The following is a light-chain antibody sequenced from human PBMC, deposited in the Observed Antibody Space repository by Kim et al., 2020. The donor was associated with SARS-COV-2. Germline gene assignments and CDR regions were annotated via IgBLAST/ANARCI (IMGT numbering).Light chain of an antibody. Sequence: ETVLTQSPATLSLSPGERATLSCRASQSVSSYLAWYQQKPGRAPRLLIYDTSNRATGIPARFSGSGSGTDFSLTISSLEPEDFAVYYCQQRSNWPVNFGPGKRLEIK. J-gene: IGKJ5*01. V-gene: IGKV3-11*01. CDR3: QQRSNWPVN. CDR2: DTS. CDR1: QSVSSY.